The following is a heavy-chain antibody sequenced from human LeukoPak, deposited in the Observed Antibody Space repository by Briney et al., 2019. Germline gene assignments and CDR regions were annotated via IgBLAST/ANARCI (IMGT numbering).Heavy chain of an antibody. CDR1: GFTFSDYY. CDR3: AREPGRVRGVIGFDF. V-gene: IGHV3-11*04. D-gene: IGHD3-10*01. Sequence: PGGSLRLSCAASGFTFSDYYMSWIRQAPGKGLEWVSYISSSSSPIYYADSVKGRFTISRDNAKNSLYLQMNSLRAEDTGIYYCAREPGRVRGVIGFDFWGQGTLVTVSS. CDR2: ISSSSSPI. J-gene: IGHJ4*02.